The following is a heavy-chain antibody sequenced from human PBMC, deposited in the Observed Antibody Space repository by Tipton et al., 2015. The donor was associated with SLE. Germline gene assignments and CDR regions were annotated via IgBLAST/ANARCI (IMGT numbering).Heavy chain of an antibody. Sequence: TLSLTCTVSGGSISSSSYYWGWIRQPPGKGLEWIGSIYYSGSTNYNPSLKSRVTISVDTSKNQFSLKLSSVTAADTAVYYCARSGYYGSGSRTLYYFDYWGQGTLVTVSS. J-gene: IGHJ4*02. CDR2: IYYSGST. V-gene: IGHV4-39*07. CDR3: ARSGYYGSGSRTLYYFDY. CDR1: GGSISSSSYY. D-gene: IGHD3-10*01.